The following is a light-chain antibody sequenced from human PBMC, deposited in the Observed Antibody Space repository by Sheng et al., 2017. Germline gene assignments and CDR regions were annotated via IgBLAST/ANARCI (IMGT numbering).Light chain of an antibody. CDR3: SSYTSSSTQV. V-gene: IGLV2-14*01. Sequence: QSALTQPASVSGSPGQSITISCTGTSSDVGGYNYVSWYQQHPGKAPKLMIYEVSNRPSGVSNRFSGSKSGNTASLTISGLQAEDEADYYCSSYTSSSTQVFGGGTKLTRP. CDR1: SSDVGGYNY. CDR2: EVS. J-gene: IGLJ2*01.